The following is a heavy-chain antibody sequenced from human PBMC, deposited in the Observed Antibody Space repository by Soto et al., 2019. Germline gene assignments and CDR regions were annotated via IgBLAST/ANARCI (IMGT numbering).Heavy chain of an antibody. CDR3: ARGQYHEQMAF. D-gene: IGHD2-2*01. CDR2: INAGNGNT. Sequence: ASVKVSCKASGYTFTSYAMHWVRQAPGQRLEWMGWINAGNGNTKYSQKFQGRVTITRDTSASTAYMELSSLRAEDTAVYYCARGQYHEQMAFWAQGTSVPGSS. V-gene: IGHV1-3*01. CDR1: GYTFTSYA. J-gene: IGHJ6*02.